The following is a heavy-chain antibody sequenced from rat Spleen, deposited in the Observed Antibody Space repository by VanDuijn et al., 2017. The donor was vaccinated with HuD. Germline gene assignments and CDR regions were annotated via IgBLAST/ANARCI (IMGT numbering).Heavy chain of an antibody. CDR3: ARHPPYYGIDGDWFDY. Sequence: EVQLVESGGGSVQPGRSMKLSCAASGINFSNYYMAWVRQAPTKGLEWVASISNDGGNTYYRDSVKGRFTISRDNAKNTLYLQMDSLGSEDTATYYCARHPPYYGIDGDWFDYWGQGTLVTVSS. CDR1: GINFSNYY. D-gene: IGHD1-7*01. CDR2: ISNDGGNT. J-gene: IGHJ3*01. V-gene: IGHV5-25*01.